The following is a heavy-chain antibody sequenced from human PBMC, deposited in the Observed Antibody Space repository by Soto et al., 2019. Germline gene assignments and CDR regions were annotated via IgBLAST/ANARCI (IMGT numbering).Heavy chain of an antibody. V-gene: IGHV1-69*06. CDR1: GGTFNTYA. CDR3: ARGDKHIVLMAESGGHYFYGMDV. J-gene: IGHJ6*02. Sequence: QVQLVQSGAELKNPGSSVKVSCKTSGGTFNTYAITWVRQAPGQGLEWMGLIIPISGTADIAQKFQGRVTLGADTSTTTAYMEVSSLRSEDTAVYYCARGDKHIVLMAESGGHYFYGMDVWGQGTTVIVSS. D-gene: IGHD2-8*01. CDR2: IIPISGTA.